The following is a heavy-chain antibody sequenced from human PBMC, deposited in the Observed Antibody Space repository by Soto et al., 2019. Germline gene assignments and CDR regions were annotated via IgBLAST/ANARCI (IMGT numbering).Heavy chain of an antibody. D-gene: IGHD1-1*01. Sequence: QVQLVQSGAEVKKPGASVKVSCKASGYTFTSYGISWVRQAPGQGLEWMGWISAYNGNTKYAQKFQGRVTMTTDTPPRTPYLERRSLRADDTAVDYCARGPQLFDYWGQGTLVTVSS. J-gene: IGHJ4*02. CDR1: GYTFTSYG. CDR2: ISAYNGNT. V-gene: IGHV1-18*04. CDR3: ARGPQLFDY.